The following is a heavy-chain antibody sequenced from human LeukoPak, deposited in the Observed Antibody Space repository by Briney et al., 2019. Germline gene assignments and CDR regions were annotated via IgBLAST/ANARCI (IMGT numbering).Heavy chain of an antibody. J-gene: IGHJ4*02. D-gene: IGHD6-13*01. CDR2: ISGSGGST. CDR3: ARVGALSSSWLLY. Sequence: GGSLRLSCAASGFTFSSYAMSWVRQAPGKGLEWVSAISGSGGSTYYTDSVQGRFTISRDNAKNSLYLQMNSLRAEDTAVYYCARVGALSSSWLLYWGQGILVTVSS. V-gene: IGHV3-23*01. CDR1: GFTFSSYA.